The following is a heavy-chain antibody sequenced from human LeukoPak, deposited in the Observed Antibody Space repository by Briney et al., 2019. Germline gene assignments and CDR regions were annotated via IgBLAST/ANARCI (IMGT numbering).Heavy chain of an antibody. CDR3: AKDRSSSWYPYDY. CDR1: GFTFRSYA. V-gene: IGHV3-23*01. CDR2: ISGSGGST. D-gene: IGHD6-13*01. Sequence: PGGSLRLSCAASGFTFRSYAMSWVRQAPGKGLEWVSAISGSGGSTYYADSVKGRFTISRDNSKNTLYLQMNSLRAEDTAVYYCAKDRSSSWYPYDYWGQGTLVTVSS. J-gene: IGHJ4*02.